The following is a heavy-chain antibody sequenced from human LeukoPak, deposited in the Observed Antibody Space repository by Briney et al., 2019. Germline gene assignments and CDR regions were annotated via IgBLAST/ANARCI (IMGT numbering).Heavy chain of an antibody. V-gene: IGHV1-8*03. CDR3: ARGWDPYCSSTSCYPYYYYMDV. CDR1: GGTFSSYA. D-gene: IGHD2-2*01. Sequence: ASVKVSCKASGGTFSSYAISWVRQATGQGLEWMGWMNPNSGNTGYAQKFQGRVTITRNTSISTAYMELSSLRSEGTAVYYCARGWDPYCSSTSCYPYYYYMDVWGKGTTVTVSS. J-gene: IGHJ6*03. CDR2: MNPNSGNT.